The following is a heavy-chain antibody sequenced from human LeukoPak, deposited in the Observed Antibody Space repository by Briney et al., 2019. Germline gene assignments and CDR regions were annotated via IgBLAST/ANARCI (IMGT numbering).Heavy chain of an antibody. J-gene: IGHJ4*02. Sequence: GGSLRLSCAASGFTFSSSAMSWVRQAPGKGLEWVSAISNNGGHAYYADSVQGRFTISRDNSKSTLCLQMNSLRAEDTAVYYCAKQLGYCSDGSCYFPYWGQGTLVTVSS. CDR3: AKQLGYCSDGSCYFPY. CDR1: GFTFSSSA. D-gene: IGHD2-15*01. V-gene: IGHV3-23*01. CDR2: ISNNGGHA.